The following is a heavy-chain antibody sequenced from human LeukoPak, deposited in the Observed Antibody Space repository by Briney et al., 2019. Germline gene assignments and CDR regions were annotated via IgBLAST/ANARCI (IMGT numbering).Heavy chain of an antibody. J-gene: IGHJ4*02. Sequence: ASVKVSCKASGYTFNSYGISWVRQAPGQGLEWMGWISAYNGNTNYAQKLQGRVTMTTDTSTSTAYMELRSLRSDDTAVYYCARIYSYGNGVYYFDYWGQGTLVTVSS. CDR2: ISAYNGNT. CDR1: GYTFNSYG. D-gene: IGHD5-18*01. V-gene: IGHV1-18*01. CDR3: ARIYSYGNGVYYFDY.